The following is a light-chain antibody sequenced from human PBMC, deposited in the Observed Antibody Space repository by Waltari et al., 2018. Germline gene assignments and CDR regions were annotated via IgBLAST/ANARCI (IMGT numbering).Light chain of an antibody. V-gene: IGKV1-39*01. CDR1: QTISSY. Sequence: DIQMTQSPSSLSASVGDRVTITCRASQTISSYLNWYQQRPGKAPKLLIYAAASLQGGAPSRFSGRKSGTDFTLTISSLQPEDFATYYCQQSYNTPRTFGQGTRVEIK. CDR2: AAA. J-gene: IGKJ1*01. CDR3: QQSYNTPRT.